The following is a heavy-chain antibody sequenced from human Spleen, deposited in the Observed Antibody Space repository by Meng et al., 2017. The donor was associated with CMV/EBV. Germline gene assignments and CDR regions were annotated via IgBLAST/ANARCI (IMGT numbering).Heavy chain of an antibody. CDR1: GDSVSSNSAA. CDR3: ARESPYYYWYFDL. J-gene: IGHJ2*01. V-gene: IGHV6-1*01. D-gene: IGHD2-21*01. Sequence: GDSVSSNSAAWTWIRQSPSRGLEWPGRTYYRSKWYNDYAVSVKSRITINPDTSKNQFSLQLNSVTPEDTAVYYCARESPYYYWYFDLWGRGTLVTVSS. CDR2: TYYRSKWYN.